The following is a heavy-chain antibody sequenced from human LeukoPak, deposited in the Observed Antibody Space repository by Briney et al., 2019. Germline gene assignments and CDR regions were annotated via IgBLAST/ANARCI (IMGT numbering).Heavy chain of an antibody. J-gene: IGHJ4*02. CDR1: GFTFSSYA. CDR2: ISYDGSNK. D-gene: IGHD3-3*01. Sequence: GRSLRLSCAASGFTFSSYAMHWVRQAPGKGLEWVAVISYDGSNKYYADSVKGRFTISRDNSKNTLYLQMNSLRAEDTAVYYCARGQLGRYGWSDYFDYWGQGTLVTVSS. V-gene: IGHV3-30*01. CDR3: ARGQLGRYGWSDYFDY.